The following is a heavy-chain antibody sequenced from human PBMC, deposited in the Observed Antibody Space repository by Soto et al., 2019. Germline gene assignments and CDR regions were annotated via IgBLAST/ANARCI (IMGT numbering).Heavy chain of an antibody. CDR2: INHSGST. CDR1: GGSFSGYY. D-gene: IGHD2-2*02. V-gene: IGHV4-34*01. J-gene: IGHJ3*02. CDR3: ARGRYCSSTSCYTDAFDI. Sequence: PSETLSLTCAVYGGSFSGYYWSWIRQPPGKGLEWIGEINHSGSTNYNPSPKSRVTISVDTSKNQFSLKLSSVTAADTAVYYCARGRYCSSTSCYTDAFDIWGQGTMVTVSS.